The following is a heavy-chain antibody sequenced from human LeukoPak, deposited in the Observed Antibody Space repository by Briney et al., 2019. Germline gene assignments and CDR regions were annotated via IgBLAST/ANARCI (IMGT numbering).Heavy chain of an antibody. CDR1: GFTFSSYW. V-gene: IGHV3-74*01. D-gene: IGHD5-18*01. J-gene: IGHJ4*02. Sequence: GGSLRLSCAAYGFTFSSYWMHWVRQAPGKGLVWVSRINSDGSSTSYADSVKGRFTISRDNAKNTLYLQMNSLRAEDTAVYYCASGNYGYVDYWGQGTLVTVPS. CDR2: INSDGSST. CDR3: ASGNYGYVDY.